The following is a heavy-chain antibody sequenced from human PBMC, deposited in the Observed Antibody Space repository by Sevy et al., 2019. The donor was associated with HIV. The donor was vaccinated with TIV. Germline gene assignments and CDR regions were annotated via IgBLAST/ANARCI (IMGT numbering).Heavy chain of an antibody. CDR2: ISGSGYAT. CDR1: GFTFDSYA. D-gene: IGHD3-3*01. J-gene: IGHJ4*02. Sequence: GGSLRLSCAASGFTFDSYAMHWVRQVAGKGLEWVSTISGSGYATYYADSVKGRFIISRDTSRNTLYLQMNSLRVEDATVDFCAKDGVTVIGVVVYFDSWGQGTLVTVSS. CDR3: AKDGVTVIGVVVYFDS. V-gene: IGHV3-23*01.